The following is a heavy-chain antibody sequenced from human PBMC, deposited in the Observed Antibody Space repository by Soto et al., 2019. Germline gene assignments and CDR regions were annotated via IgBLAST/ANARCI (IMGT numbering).Heavy chain of an antibody. D-gene: IGHD3-10*01. J-gene: IGHJ5*02. CDR2: ISGSGDST. Sequence: EVQMLESGGGLVQPGGSLRLSCAASGFTFSSYAMHWVRQAPGKGLEWFSIISGSGDSTYYADSVKGRCTISRDNTKNWLDLHMNSLRAEDTAVYYCANKFFSGAGSYRGWFDPWGQGTLVTVAS. CDR1: GFTFSSYA. CDR3: ANKFFSGAGSYRGWFDP. V-gene: IGHV3-23*01.